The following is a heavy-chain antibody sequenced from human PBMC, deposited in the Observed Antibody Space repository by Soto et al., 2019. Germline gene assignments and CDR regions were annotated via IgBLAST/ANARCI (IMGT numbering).Heavy chain of an antibody. Sequence: QVHLVESGGRVVQTGTSLRLSCVASGFSFASFAMHWGRQTPGGGPEWVASITSDGKKTYYADFAKGRVSISRDNAKNITFHEMHRPGPEDTAVYFCARDPGSDFWSGVFDPWGQGTVVSVSS. J-gene: IGHJ5*02. CDR3: ARDPGSDFWSGVFDP. V-gene: IGHV3-30*04. CDR1: GFSFASFA. CDR2: ITSDGKKT. D-gene: IGHD3-3*01.